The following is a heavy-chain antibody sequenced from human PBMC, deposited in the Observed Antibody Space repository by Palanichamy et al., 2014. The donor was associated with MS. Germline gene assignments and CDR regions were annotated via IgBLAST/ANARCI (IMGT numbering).Heavy chain of an antibody. Sequence: QVQLVQSGREVKKPGASVKVSCKASGYTFTSYAMHWVRQAPGQRLEWMGWINAGNGNTKYSQKFQGRVTITRDTSASTAYMELSSLRSEDTAVYYCARAYYYGSGGQYYYYYYGMDVWGQGTTVTVSS. D-gene: IGHD3-10*01. V-gene: IGHV1-3*01. CDR2: INAGNGNT. CDR1: GYTFTSYA. CDR3: ARAYYYGSGGQYYYYYYGMDV. J-gene: IGHJ6*02.